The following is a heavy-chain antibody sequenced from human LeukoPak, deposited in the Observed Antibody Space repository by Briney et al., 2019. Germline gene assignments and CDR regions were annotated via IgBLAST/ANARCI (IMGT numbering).Heavy chain of an antibody. CDR2: IYIGGST. CDR3: ARIGFVVPAVIFDY. V-gene: IGHV3-53*01. CDR1: GFTVSSNY. D-gene: IGHD2-2*02. Sequence: GGSLRLSCAASGFTVSSNYMSWVRQAPGKGLEWVSVIYIGGSTYYADSVKGRFTISRDISKNTLYLQMNSLRAEDTAMYYCARIGFVVPAVIFDYWGQGTLVTVSS. J-gene: IGHJ4*02.